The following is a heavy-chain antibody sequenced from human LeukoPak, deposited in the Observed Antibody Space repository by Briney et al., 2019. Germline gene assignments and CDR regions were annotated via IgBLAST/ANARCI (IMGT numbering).Heavy chain of an antibody. CDR2: IKSKTDGGTT. Sequence: GGSLRLSCAASGFTFSNAWMSWVRQAPGKGLEWVGRIKSKTDGGTTDYAAPVKGRFTISRDDSRNTLYLQMNSLKTEDTAVYYCTTEDAYSSSWNWGQGTLVTVSS. CDR1: GFTFSNAW. V-gene: IGHV3-15*01. D-gene: IGHD6-13*01. J-gene: IGHJ4*02. CDR3: TTEDAYSSSWN.